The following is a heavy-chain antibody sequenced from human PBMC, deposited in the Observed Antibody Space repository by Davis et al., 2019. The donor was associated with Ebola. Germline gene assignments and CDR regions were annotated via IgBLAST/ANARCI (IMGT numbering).Heavy chain of an antibody. CDR2: INHSGST. D-gene: IGHD3-9*01. V-gene: IGHV4-34*01. CDR1: GGPFSAYY. CDR3: ARVDWLYYGMDV. J-gene: IGHJ6*02. Sequence: SETLSLTCAVYGGPFSAYYWSWIRQPPGKGLEWIGEINHSGSTNYNPSLKSRVTISVDTSKNQFSLKLSSVTAADTAVYYCARVDWLYYGMDVWGQGTTVTVSS.